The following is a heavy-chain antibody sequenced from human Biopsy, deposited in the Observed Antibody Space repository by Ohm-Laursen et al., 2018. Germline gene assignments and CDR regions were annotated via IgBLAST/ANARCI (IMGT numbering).Heavy chain of an antibody. D-gene: IGHD3-10*01. CDR3: TRAEAGSGSLLYFDY. J-gene: IGHJ4*02. Sequence: GSLRLSCAASGFSFSRFWMYWVRQAPRKGLVWVSRINSDGSSTNYADAVKGRFTISRDNAKNTVFLQMNSLRAEDTAVYYCTRAEAGSGSLLYFDYWGQGTLVTVSS. CDR1: GFSFSRFW. CDR2: INSDGSST. V-gene: IGHV3-74*01.